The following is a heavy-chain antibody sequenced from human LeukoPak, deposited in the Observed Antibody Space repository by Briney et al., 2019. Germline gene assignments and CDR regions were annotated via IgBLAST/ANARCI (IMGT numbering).Heavy chain of an antibody. CDR3: ARHRYSGDYYAGAGLDH. V-gene: IGHV4-39*01. Sequence: SETLSLTRTVSGGSISSSNYYSWGWVRQPPGKGLEWIGNIYNSGPTDYNPSLKSRVTISVDTSRNQFSLELRSVTAADTAVYYCARHRYSGDYYAGAGLDHWGQGTLVTVSS. J-gene: IGHJ4*02. D-gene: IGHD3-22*01. CDR1: GGSISSSNYY. CDR2: IYNSGPT.